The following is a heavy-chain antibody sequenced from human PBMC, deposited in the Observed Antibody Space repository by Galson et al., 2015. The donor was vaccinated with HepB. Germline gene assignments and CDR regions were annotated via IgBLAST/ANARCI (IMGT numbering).Heavy chain of an antibody. CDR1: GFTFSSYA. Sequence: SLRLSCAASGFTFSSYAMHWVRQAPGKGLEWVAVISYDGSNKYYADSVKGRFTISRDNSKNTLYLQMNSLRAEDTAVYYCARDSPDTLLNYYFDYWGQGTLVTVSS. CDR2: ISYDGSNK. D-gene: IGHD1-26*01. V-gene: IGHV3-30*04. CDR3: ARDSPDTLLNYYFDY. J-gene: IGHJ4*02.